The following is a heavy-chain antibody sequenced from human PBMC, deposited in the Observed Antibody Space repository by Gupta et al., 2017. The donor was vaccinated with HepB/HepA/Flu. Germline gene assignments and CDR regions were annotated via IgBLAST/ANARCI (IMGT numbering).Heavy chain of an antibody. CDR1: GFTFDDYA. CDR3: AAVSSGWSWYFDL. V-gene: IGHV3-9*01. CDR2: ISWNSGSI. J-gene: IGHJ2*01. D-gene: IGHD6-19*01. Sequence: EVQLVESGGGLVQPGGSLRLSSAASGFTFDDYAMHWVRQAPGKGLEWVSGISWNSGSIGYADSVKGRFTISRDNAKNSLYLQMNSLRAEDTALYYCAAVSSGWSWYFDLWGRGTLVTVSS.